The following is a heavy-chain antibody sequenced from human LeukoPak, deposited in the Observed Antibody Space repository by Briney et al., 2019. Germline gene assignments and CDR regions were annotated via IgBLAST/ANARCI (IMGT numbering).Heavy chain of an antibody. V-gene: IGHV4-61*01. CDR2: IFHNGST. D-gene: IGHD3-16*02. CDR3: ARGGDYIWGTFRPIDY. J-gene: IGHJ4*02. Sequence: SETLSLSCSVSGGSVRSGSYYWAWIRQPPGKGLEWIGYIFHNGSTNYNPSLKSRFTISIDPSSNQFSLRLNSVAAAETAVYFCARGGDYIWGTFRPIDYWGQGSLVIVSS. CDR1: GGSVRSGSYY.